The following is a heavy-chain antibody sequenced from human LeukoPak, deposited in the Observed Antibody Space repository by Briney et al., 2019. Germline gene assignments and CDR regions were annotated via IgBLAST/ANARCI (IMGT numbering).Heavy chain of an antibody. J-gene: IGHJ4*02. D-gene: IGHD6-13*01. CDR1: GFTFSSYS. CDR3: ARDRYRGIAAAVLDY. CDR2: ITSSRSYI. Sequence: GGSLRLSCAASGFTFSSYSMNWVRQAPGKGLEWVSSITSSRSYIYYADSVKGRFTISRDNAKNSLYLQMNSLRAEDTAVYYCARDRYRGIAAAVLDYWGQGTLVTVSS. V-gene: IGHV3-21*01.